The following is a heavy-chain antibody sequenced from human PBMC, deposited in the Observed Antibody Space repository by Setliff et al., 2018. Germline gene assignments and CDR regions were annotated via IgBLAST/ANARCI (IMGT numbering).Heavy chain of an antibody. CDR1: GGSFSGYY. CDR2: INHSGST. D-gene: IGHD3-10*01. V-gene: IGHV4-34*01. Sequence: SETLSLTCAVYGGSFSGYYWSWIRQPPGKGLEWIGEINHSGSTNYNPSLKSRVTISADTSKNQFSLKLSSVTAADTAVYYCARAVITMVRGVMTGGYYFDYWGQGTLVTVSS. J-gene: IGHJ4*02. CDR3: ARAVITMVRGVMTGGYYFDY.